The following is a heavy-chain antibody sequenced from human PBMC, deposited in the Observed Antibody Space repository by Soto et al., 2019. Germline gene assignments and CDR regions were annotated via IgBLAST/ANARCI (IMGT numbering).Heavy chain of an antibody. V-gene: IGHV1-3*01. CDR3: ARGNGVATVVTAPKY. CDR1: GYTFTSYA. Sequence: ASVKVSCKASGYTFTSYAMHWVRQAPGQRLEWMGWINAGNGNTKYSQKFQGRVTITRDTSASTAYMELSSLRSEDTAVYYCARGNGVATVVTAPKYWGQGTLVTVS. J-gene: IGHJ4*02. D-gene: IGHD2-15*01. CDR2: INAGNGNT.